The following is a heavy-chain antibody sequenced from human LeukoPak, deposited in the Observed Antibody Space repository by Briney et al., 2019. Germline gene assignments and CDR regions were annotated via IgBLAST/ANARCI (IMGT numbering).Heavy chain of an antibody. J-gene: IGHJ4*01. D-gene: IGHD6-13*01. Sequence: GGSLRLSCAASGFTFSSYGMHWVRQAPGKGLEWVAFIQYDGRNTYYADSVKGRFTISRDNSKNMLYLQMNSLRAEDTAVYYCAKDESSWDPGYFDYWGHGTLVTVSS. V-gene: IGHV3-30*02. CDR3: AKDESSWDPGYFDY. CDR2: IQYDGRNT. CDR1: GFTFSSYG.